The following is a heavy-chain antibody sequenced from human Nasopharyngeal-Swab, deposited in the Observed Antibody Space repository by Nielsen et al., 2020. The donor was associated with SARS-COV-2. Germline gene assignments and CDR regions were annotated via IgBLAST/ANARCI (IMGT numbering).Heavy chain of an antibody. J-gene: IGHJ4*02. CDR1: GFSFSDYY. CDR3: ARRAYYYDSRGFYEDY. D-gene: IGHD3-22*01. Sequence: GGSLQMSCAVCGFSFSDYYMSWLRQAPGKGLEWISYISSGGTTKYYADSVKGRFAISRDNARRSLFLQMNSLRAEDTALYYCARRAYYYDSRGFYEDYWGQGTLVTVSS. V-gene: IGHV3-11*04. CDR2: ISSGGTTK.